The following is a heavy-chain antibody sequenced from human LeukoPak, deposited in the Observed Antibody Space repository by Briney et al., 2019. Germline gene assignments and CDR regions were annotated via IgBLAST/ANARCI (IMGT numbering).Heavy chain of an antibody. CDR2: IYYSGST. Sequence: PSETLSLTCTVSGGSISSSSYYWGWIRQPPGKGLEWIGSIYYSGSTYYNPSLKSRVTISVDTSKNQFSLKLSSVTAADTAVYYCARDPCLEWELLRYVRDEDAFDIWGQGTMVTVSS. D-gene: IGHD1-26*01. CDR3: ARDPCLEWELLRYVRDEDAFDI. J-gene: IGHJ3*02. V-gene: IGHV4-39*07. CDR1: GGSISSSSYY.